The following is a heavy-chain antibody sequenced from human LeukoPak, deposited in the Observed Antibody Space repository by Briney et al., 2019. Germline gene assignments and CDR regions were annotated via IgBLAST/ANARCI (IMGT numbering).Heavy chain of an antibody. CDR3: ARDLPYCTNGVCYSSHYYYGMDV. CDR2: INHNGNVN. CDR1: GFTFSSYW. J-gene: IGHJ6*02. Sequence: GGSLRLSCAASGFTFSSYWINWARQAPGKGLEWVASINHNGNVNYYVDSVKGRFTISRDNAKNSLYLQMNSLRAEDTAVYYCARDLPYCTNGVCYSSHYYYGMDVWGQGTTVTVSS. V-gene: IGHV3-7*01. D-gene: IGHD2-8*01.